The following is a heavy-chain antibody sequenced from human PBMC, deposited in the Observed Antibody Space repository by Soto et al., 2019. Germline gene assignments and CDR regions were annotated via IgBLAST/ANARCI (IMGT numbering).Heavy chain of an antibody. D-gene: IGHD1-1*01. V-gene: IGHV3-48*02. CDR3: ARDQLSYNWNGWLYYFDY. Sequence: GGSLRLSCAASGFTFSSYSMNWVRQAPGKGLEWVSYISSSSSTIYYADSVKGRFTISRDNAKNSLYLQMNSLRDEDTAVYYCARDQLSYNWNGWLYYFDYWGQGTLVTVSS. CDR2: ISSSSSTI. CDR1: GFTFSSYS. J-gene: IGHJ4*02.